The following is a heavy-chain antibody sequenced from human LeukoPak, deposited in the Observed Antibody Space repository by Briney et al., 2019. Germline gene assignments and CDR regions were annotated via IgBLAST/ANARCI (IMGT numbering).Heavy chain of an antibody. CDR3: ARDLGYASGWYYFDH. J-gene: IGHJ4*02. V-gene: IGHV4-59*01. CDR1: GGSMSNYY. Sequence: PSETLSLXCSVSGGSMSNYYWSWIRQPPGKGLEWIGNIFHSGSTNYNPSLKSRVTILVDTSKKQFSLKLRSMTAADTAVYFCARDLGYASGWYYFDHWGQGTLVTVSS. D-gene: IGHD6-19*01. CDR2: IFHSGST.